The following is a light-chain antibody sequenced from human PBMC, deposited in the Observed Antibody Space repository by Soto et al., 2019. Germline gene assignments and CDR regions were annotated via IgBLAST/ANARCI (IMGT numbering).Light chain of an antibody. J-gene: IGKJ1*01. CDR2: KAS. Sequence: DIQMTQSPSTLSASVGDRVTIACRASQSVSTWLAWYQQKPGQAPELLIYKASNLQSGVPSRFSGSGPGTDFTLTISSLQPDDFATYYCQQYNSYSWTFGQGTRWIS. V-gene: IGKV1-5*03. CDR3: QQYNSYSWT. CDR1: QSVSTW.